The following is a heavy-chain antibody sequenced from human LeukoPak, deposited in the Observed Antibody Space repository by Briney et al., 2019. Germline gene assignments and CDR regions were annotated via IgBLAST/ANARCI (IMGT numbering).Heavy chain of an antibody. J-gene: IGHJ4*02. CDR2: IYSGGST. D-gene: IGHD6-13*01. CDR1: GFTVGSNY. Sequence: GGSLRLSCAASGFTVGSNYMSWVRQAPGKGLEWVSVIYSGGSTYYADSVKGRFTISRDNSKNTLYLQMNSLRAEDTAVYYCARGIAAAGNFDYWGQGTLVTVSS. CDR3: ARGIAAAGNFDY. V-gene: IGHV3-53*01.